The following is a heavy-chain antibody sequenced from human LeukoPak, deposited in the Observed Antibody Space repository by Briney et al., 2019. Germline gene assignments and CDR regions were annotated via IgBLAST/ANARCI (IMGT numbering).Heavy chain of an antibody. Sequence: GGSLRLSCAASGFTFDDYAMHWVRQAPGKGLEGVSGITWNSAYIVYADSVKGRFTISRDNPKNSLYLKINSLRAEATAVYYCARDDSRRAFDIWXQG. J-gene: IGHJ3*02. CDR1: GFTFDDYA. CDR2: ITWNSAYI. V-gene: IGHV3-9*01. D-gene: IGHD5-18*01. CDR3: ARDDSRRAFDI.